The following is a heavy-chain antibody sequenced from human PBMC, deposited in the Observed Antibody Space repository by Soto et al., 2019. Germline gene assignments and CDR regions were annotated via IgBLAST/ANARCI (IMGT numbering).Heavy chain of an antibody. J-gene: IGHJ4*02. Sequence: EVQLLESGGGVVPPGGSLRFSCVASGFSFSSYAMSWVRQAPGKGPEWVSGISGRGDSTSYADSVKGRFSVSRENSNHALYLQMDSLSAEDTAIYYCAKVCYQSLTVVEGFDYWGRGTLVTVSS. D-gene: IGHD3-22*01. CDR2: ISGRGDST. V-gene: IGHV3-23*01. CDR1: GFSFSSYA. CDR3: AKVCYQSLTVVEGFDY.